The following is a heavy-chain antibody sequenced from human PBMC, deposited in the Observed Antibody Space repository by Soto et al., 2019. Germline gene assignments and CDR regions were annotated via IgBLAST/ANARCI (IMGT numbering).Heavy chain of an antibody. Sequence: SVKVSCKSSGCTFSSYAISCVRQAPGQGLEWMGGIIPIFGTANYAQKFQGRVTITADESTSTAYMELSSLRSEDTAVYYCARDSSSSGWYSSFDYWGQGTLVTVSS. CDR3: ARDSSSSGWYSSFDY. V-gene: IGHV1-69*13. D-gene: IGHD6-19*01. CDR2: IIPIFGTA. J-gene: IGHJ4*02. CDR1: GCTFSSYA.